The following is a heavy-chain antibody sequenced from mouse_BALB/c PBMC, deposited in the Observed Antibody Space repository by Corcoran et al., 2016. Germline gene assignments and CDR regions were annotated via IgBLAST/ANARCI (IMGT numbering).Heavy chain of an antibody. CDR1: GYSITSGYY. J-gene: IGHJ1*01. Sequence: VQLQESGPGLVTPSQSMSLTCSVTGYSITSGYYWNWIRQFPGNKLEWMGYISYDGSNNYNPSLKNRISITRDTSKNQFFLKLNSVTTEDTATYYCARECYGSTWYFDVCGAGPTVTVSS. V-gene: IGHV3-6*02. D-gene: IGHD1-1*01. CDR3: ARECYGSTWYFDV. CDR2: ISYDGSN.